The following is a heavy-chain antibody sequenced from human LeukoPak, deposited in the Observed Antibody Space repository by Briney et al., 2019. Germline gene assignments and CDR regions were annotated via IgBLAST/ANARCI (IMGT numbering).Heavy chain of an antibody. CDR1: GFTFGDYA. D-gene: IGHD5-12*01. V-gene: IGHV3-49*04. J-gene: IGHJ4*02. CDR2: IRSKAYGGTT. CDR3: TRVSGYSGYGVDY. Sequence: GGSLRLSCTASGFTFGDYAMSWVRQAPGKGLGWVGFIRSKAYGGTTEYAASVKGRFTISRDDSKSIAYLQMNSLKTEDTAVYYCTRVSGYSGYGVDYWGQGTLVTVSS.